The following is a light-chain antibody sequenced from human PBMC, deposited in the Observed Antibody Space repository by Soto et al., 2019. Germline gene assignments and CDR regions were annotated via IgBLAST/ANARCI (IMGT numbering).Light chain of an antibody. Sequence: DIVMTQSPLSLPVTPGEPASISCRSSQSLLHSNGYNYLDWYLQKPGQSPQVLIYLGSNRASGVPDMFSGSGSGTDFTLKISRVEAEDVGVYYCMQALKTLRTFGQGTKVEIE. J-gene: IGKJ1*01. CDR1: QSLLHSNGYNY. CDR3: MQALKTLRT. CDR2: LGS. V-gene: IGKV2-28*01.